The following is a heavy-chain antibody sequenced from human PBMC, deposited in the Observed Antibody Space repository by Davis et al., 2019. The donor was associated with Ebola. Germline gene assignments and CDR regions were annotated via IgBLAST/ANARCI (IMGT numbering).Heavy chain of an antibody. Sequence: GESLKISCKDSGNSFSSHWIGWVRQTPGKGLEWMGIIYTGDSDTRYSPSFRGKVTITADKSSKTAFLQWSSLKDSDTAIYYCASLRRTITGMDDAFDIWGQGTMVTVSS. D-gene: IGHD7-27*01. V-gene: IGHV5-51*01. CDR3: ASLRRTITGMDDAFDI. J-gene: IGHJ3*02. CDR1: GNSFSSHW. CDR2: IYTGDSDT.